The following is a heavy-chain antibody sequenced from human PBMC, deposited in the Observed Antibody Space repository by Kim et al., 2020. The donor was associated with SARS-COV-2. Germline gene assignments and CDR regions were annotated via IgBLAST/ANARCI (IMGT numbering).Heavy chain of an antibody. Sequence: NTNYAQKLQGRGTMTTDTSTNTAYMELRRLRFDDTAVYYCAREGQLSFDYWGQGTLVTVSS. CDR2: NT. V-gene: IGHV1-18*01. D-gene: IGHD5-18*01. CDR3: AREGQLSFDY. J-gene: IGHJ4*02.